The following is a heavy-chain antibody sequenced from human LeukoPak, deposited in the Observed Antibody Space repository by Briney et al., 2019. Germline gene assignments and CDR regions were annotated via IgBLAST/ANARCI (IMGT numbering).Heavy chain of an antibody. D-gene: IGHD6-19*01. CDR1: GGSISSSSYY. CDR2: IYYSGST. Sequence: KASETLSLTCTVSGGSISSSSYYWGWIRQPPGKGLEWIGSIYYSGSTYYNPSLKSRVTISVDTSKNQFSLKLTSVTAADTAVYYCARGRGSDKRYWGQGTLVTVSS. CDR3: ARGRGSDKRY. J-gene: IGHJ4*02. V-gene: IGHV4-39*07.